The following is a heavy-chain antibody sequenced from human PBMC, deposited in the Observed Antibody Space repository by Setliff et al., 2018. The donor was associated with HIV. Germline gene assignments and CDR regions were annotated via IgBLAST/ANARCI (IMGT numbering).Heavy chain of an antibody. J-gene: IGHJ6*02. D-gene: IGHD6-19*01. Sequence: ASVTVSCKASGYTFTTYGISWVRQAPGHGLEWMGWISPNFGHTKYAQKFLDRVTMTIDTATSRAYMELRSLRSDDTAVYFCARLGSGWSDSYYYAMDIWGQGTTVTVSS. CDR1: GYTFTTYG. V-gene: IGHV1-18*04. CDR3: ARLGSGWSDSYYYAMDI. CDR2: ISPNFGHT.